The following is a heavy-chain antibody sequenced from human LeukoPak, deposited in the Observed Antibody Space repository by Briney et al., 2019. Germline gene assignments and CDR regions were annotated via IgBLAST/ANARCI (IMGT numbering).Heavy chain of an antibody. D-gene: IGHD2-21*02. V-gene: IGHV3-21*06. CDR3: ARGCGGDCYPFRDY. J-gene: IGHJ4*02. CDR1: GFTFSSYA. CDR2: ISSSGSYI. Sequence: GGSLRLSCAAPGFTFSSYAFNWVRRAPGKGLEWVSSISSSGSYIYYADSVKGRFTISRDNAKNSLYLQMSSLRAEDTAVYYCARGCGGDCYPFRDYWGQGTLVTVSS.